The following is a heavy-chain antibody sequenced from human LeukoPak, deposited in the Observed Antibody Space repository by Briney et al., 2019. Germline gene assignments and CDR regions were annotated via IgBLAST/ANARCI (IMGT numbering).Heavy chain of an antibody. CDR2: IGTAGDT. V-gene: IGHV3-13*01. Sequence: TGGSLRLSCAASGFTFSNYDMHWVRQAAGKGLEWVSGIGTAGDTYYPASVKGRFTISRENAKNSLYLQMNSLSDGDTAVYYCASSPAYSSSWYAIDNWGQGTLVTVSS. D-gene: IGHD6-13*01. CDR1: GFTFSNYD. CDR3: ASSPAYSSSWYAIDN. J-gene: IGHJ4*02.